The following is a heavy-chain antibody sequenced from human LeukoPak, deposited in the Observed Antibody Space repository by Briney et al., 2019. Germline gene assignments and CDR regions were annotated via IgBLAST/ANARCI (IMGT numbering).Heavy chain of an antibody. CDR3: ARRFSGRAAAGTGYYYYMDV. CDR1: GYTFTSYD. D-gene: IGHD6-13*01. V-gene: IGHV1-8*01. CDR2: MNPNSGNT. J-gene: IGHJ6*03. Sequence: ASVKVSCKASGYTFTSYDINWVRQATGQGLEWMGWMNPNSGNTGYAQKFQGRVTMTRNTSISTAYMELSSLRSEDTAVYYCARRFSGRAAAGTGYYYYMDVWGKGTTVTVSS.